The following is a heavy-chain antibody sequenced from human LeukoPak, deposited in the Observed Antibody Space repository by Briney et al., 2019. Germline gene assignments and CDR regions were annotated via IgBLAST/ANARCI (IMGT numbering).Heavy chain of an antibody. CDR2: IKQDGSEK. J-gene: IGHJ6*02. V-gene: IGHV3-7*01. CDR3: ARSDYYYYYGMDV. CDR1: GFTFSSYW. Sequence: GGSLRLSCAASGFTFSSYWMSWVRQAPGKGLEWVANIKQDGSEKYYVDSVKGRFTISRDNAKNSLYLQMNSLRAEDTAVYYCARSDYYYYYGMDVWGQGTTVTVSS.